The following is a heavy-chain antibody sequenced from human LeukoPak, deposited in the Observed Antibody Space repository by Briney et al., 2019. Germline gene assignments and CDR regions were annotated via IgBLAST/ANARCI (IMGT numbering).Heavy chain of an antibody. CDR2: ISYDGSNK. D-gene: IGHD6-6*01. CDR3: AKVLGSSPGSDY. CDR1: GFTFSSYG. Sequence: GGSLRLSCAASGFTFSSYGMHWVRQAPGKGLEWVAVISYDGSNKYYADSVKGRFTISRDNSKNTLYLQMNSLRAEDTAVYYCAKVLGSSPGSDYWGQGTLSPSPQ. V-gene: IGHV3-30*18. J-gene: IGHJ4*02.